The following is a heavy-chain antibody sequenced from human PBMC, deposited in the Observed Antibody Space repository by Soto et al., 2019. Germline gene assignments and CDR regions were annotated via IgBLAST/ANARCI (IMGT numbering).Heavy chain of an antibody. J-gene: IGHJ6*03. V-gene: IGHV3-11*01. D-gene: IGHD3-3*01. CDR1: GFTFSDYY. Sequence: GGSLRLSCAASGFTFSDYYMSWIRQAPGKGLEWVSYISSSGSTIYYADSVKGRFTISRDNAKNSLYLQMNSLRAEDTAVYYCARGRHPDSYYDFWSGEGSYYYMDVWGKGTTVTVSS. CDR2: ISSSGSTI. CDR3: ARGRHPDSYYDFWSGEGSYYYMDV.